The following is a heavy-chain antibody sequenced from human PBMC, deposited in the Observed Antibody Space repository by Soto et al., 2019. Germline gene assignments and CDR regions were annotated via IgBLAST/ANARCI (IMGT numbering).Heavy chain of an antibody. Sequence: QVQLVQSGAEVKKPGSSVKVSCKASGGTFSSYTISWVRQAPGQGLEWMGRIIPILGIANYAQKFQGRVTITADKSTSTAYMELSSLRSEDSAVYYCARDPSPYYYRSGSYPTLDYWGQGTLVTVSS. CDR3: ARDPSPYYYRSGSYPTLDY. V-gene: IGHV1-69*08. CDR1: GGTFSSYT. D-gene: IGHD3-10*01. CDR2: IIPILGIA. J-gene: IGHJ4*02.